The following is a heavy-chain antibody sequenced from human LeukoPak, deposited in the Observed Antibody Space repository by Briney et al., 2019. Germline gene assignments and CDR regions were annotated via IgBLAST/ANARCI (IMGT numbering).Heavy chain of an antibody. D-gene: IGHD3-9*01. CDR3: ARVWSYDILTGYSINAFDI. V-gene: IGHV4-59*12. CDR1: GGSISSYY. Sequence: SETLSLTCTVSGGSISSYYWSWIRQAPGKGLEWIGHIYYSGSTNYNPSLKSRVTISVDTSRNQFSLKLRSVTAADTAVYYCARVWSYDILTGYSINAFDIWGQGTVVTVSS. J-gene: IGHJ3*02. CDR2: IYYSGST.